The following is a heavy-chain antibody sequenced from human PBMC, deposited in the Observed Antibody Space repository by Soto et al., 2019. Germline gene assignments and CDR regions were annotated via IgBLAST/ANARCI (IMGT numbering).Heavy chain of an antibody. CDR1: GFTFDDYA. J-gene: IGHJ4*02. CDR3: AKKRETGTKGSYYFDY. CDR2: ISWNSGSI. Sequence: GGSLRLSCAASGFTFDDYAMHWVRQAPGKGLEWVSGISWNSGSIGYADSVKGRFTISRDNAKNSLYLQMNSLRAEDTALYYCAKKRETGTKGSYYFDYWGQGTLVTVSS. D-gene: IGHD1-7*01. V-gene: IGHV3-9*01.